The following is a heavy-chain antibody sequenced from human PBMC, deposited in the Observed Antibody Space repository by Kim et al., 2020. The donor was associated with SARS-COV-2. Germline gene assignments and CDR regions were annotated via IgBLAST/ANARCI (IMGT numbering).Heavy chain of an antibody. CDR3: ARASGSTPLDF. Sequence: ASVKVSCKASGYTFTDYFIHWVRQAPGQGLDWMGRINPISGITDSAQNFRGRVTMTRDTSITTAYMEVTSLTSDDTAIYFCARASGSTPLDFWGQGTLVTVSS. J-gene: IGHJ4*02. V-gene: IGHV1-2*06. CDR2: INPISGIT. D-gene: IGHD1-26*01. CDR1: GYTFTDYF.